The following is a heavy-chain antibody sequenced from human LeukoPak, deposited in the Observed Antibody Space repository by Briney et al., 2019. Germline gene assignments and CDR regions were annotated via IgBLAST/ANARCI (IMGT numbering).Heavy chain of an antibody. Sequence: SETLSLPCTVSGGSISSYYWSWIRQPAGKGLEWIGRIYTSGSTNYNPSLKSRVTMSVDTSKNQFSLKLSSVTAADTAMYYCARRRYDFWSGYWFDYWGQGTLVTVSS. V-gene: IGHV4-4*07. CDR3: ARRRYDFWSGYWFDY. D-gene: IGHD3-3*01. CDR2: IYTSGST. CDR1: GGSISSYY. J-gene: IGHJ4*02.